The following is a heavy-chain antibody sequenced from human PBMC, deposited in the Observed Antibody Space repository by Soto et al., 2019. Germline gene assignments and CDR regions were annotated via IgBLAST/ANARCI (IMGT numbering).Heavy chain of an antibody. Sequence: QVQLVQSGAEEKKPGASVKVSCKASGYTFTSYAMHWVRQAPGQRLEWMGWINAGNGNTKYSQKFQGRVTITRDTSASTAYMEMSSLRSEDTAVYYWAILAAAGSFDYWGQGTLVTVSS. CDR1: GYTFTSYA. D-gene: IGHD6-13*01. V-gene: IGHV1-3*05. J-gene: IGHJ4*02. CDR2: INAGNGNT. CDR3: AILAAAGSFDY.